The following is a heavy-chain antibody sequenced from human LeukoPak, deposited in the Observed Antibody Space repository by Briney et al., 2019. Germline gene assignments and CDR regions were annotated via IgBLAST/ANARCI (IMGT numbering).Heavy chain of an antibody. Sequence: SEALSLTCTVSGGSISSSSYYWGWIRQPPGKGLEWIGSIYYSGSTYYNPSLKSRVTISVDTSKNQFSLKLSSVTAADTAVYYCAHNHIDGSSSGAGAFDIWGQGTMVTVSS. J-gene: IGHJ3*02. CDR2: IYYSGST. D-gene: IGHD6-6*01. CDR1: GGSISSSSYY. V-gene: IGHV4-39*07. CDR3: AHNHIDGSSSGAGAFDI.